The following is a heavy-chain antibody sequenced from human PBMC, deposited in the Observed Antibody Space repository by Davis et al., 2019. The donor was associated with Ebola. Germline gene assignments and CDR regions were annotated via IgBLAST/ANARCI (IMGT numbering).Heavy chain of an antibody. Sequence: GESLKISCAASGFTFSDYYMSWIRQAPGKGLEWVSYISSSSSYTNYADSVKGRFTISRDNAKNSLYLQMNSLRAEDTALYYCAKDIRMYSSSSPWFDPWGQGTLVTVSS. D-gene: IGHD6-6*01. CDR1: GFTFSDYY. CDR2: ISSSSSYT. J-gene: IGHJ5*02. CDR3: AKDIRMYSSSSPWFDP. V-gene: IGHV3-11*05.